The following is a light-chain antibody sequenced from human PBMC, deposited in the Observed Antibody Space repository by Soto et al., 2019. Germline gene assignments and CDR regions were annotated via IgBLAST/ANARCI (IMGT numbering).Light chain of an antibody. Sequence: QSVLTQPPSASGTPGQRVTIPCSGSSSNIGSNTVSWYHQLPGTAPKLLIYRSDQRPSGVPDRFSGSKSGTAASLAISGRQSEDEGDYYCAAWDDTLDGPVFGGGTKVTVL. J-gene: IGLJ3*02. CDR3: AAWDDTLDGPV. CDR2: RSD. CDR1: SSNIGSNT. V-gene: IGLV1-44*01.